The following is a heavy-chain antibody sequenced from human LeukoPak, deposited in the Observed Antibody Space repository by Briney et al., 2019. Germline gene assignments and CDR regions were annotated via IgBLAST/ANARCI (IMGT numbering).Heavy chain of an antibody. D-gene: IGHD6-19*01. V-gene: IGHV4-4*07. CDR3: VWVAVAGIWYFQH. Sequence: PSETLSLTCTVSGGSISSYYWSWIRQPAGKGLEWIGRIYTSGSTNYNPSLKSRVTMSVDTSKNQFSLKLSSVTAADTAVYYCVWVAVAGIWYFQHWGQGTLVTVSS. J-gene: IGHJ1*01. CDR2: IYTSGST. CDR1: GGSISSYY.